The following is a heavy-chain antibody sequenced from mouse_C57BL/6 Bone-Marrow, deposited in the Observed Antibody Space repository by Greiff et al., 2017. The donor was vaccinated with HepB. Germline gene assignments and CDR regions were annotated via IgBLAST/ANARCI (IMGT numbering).Heavy chain of an antibody. CDR1: GFTFSDFY. V-gene: IGHV7-1*01. CDR2: SRNKANDYTT. Sequence: EVKLMESGGGLVQSGRSLRLSCATSGFTFSDFYMEWVRQAPGKGLEWIAASRNKANDYTTEYSASVKGRFIVSRDTSQSILYLQMNALRAEDTAIYYCARAYYSIPFAYWGQGTLVTVSA. J-gene: IGHJ3*01. CDR3: ARAYYSIPFAY. D-gene: IGHD2-5*01.